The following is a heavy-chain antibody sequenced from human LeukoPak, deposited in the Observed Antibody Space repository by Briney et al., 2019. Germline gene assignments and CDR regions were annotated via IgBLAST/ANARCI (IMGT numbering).Heavy chain of an antibody. Sequence: GASVKVSCKASGYTFPSYGISWVRQAPGQGLEWMGWINPYNGNTDYAQKLQGRVTMTTDTSTSTAYVELRSLRSDDTAVYYCARDRLSAAGGWDLVFDYWAREPWSPSPQ. CDR1: GYTFPSYG. CDR3: ARDRLSAAGGWDLVFDY. J-gene: IGHJ4*02. CDR2: INPYNGNT. V-gene: IGHV1-18*01. D-gene: IGHD1-26*01.